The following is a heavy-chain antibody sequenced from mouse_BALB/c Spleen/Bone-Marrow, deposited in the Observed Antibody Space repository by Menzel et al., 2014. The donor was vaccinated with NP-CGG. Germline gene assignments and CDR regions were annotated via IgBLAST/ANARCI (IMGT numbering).Heavy chain of an antibody. J-gene: IGHJ2*01. CDR2: VNPDSTTI. Sequence: VQLKESGGGLVQPGGSLKLSCAASGFDFSRYWMSWVRQAPGKGLEWIGEVNPDSTTITYTPSLKDKLIISRDNAKNTLYLQMSKVRSEDAALYHCTRPSYPYGLFDYWGQGTTLTVSS. CDR3: TRPSYPYGLFDY. D-gene: IGHD1-1*02. CDR1: GFDFSRYW. V-gene: IGHV4-1*02.